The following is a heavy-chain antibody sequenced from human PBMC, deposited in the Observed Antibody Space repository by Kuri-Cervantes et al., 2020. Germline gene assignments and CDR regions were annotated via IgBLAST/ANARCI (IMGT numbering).Heavy chain of an antibody. Sequence: GESLKISCAASGFTFSSYGMHWVRQAPGKGLEWVAVIWYDGSNKYYADSVKGRFTISRDNSKNTLYLQMNSLRAEDTAVYYCASGILWFGEVWGQGTLVTVSS. CDR2: IWYDGSNK. V-gene: IGHV3-33*01. J-gene: IGHJ4*02. D-gene: IGHD3-10*01. CDR1: GFTFSSYG. CDR3: ASGILWFGEV.